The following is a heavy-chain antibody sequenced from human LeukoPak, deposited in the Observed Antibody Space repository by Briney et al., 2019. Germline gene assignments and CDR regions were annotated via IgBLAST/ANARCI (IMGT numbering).Heavy chain of an antibody. CDR2: IYHSGRT. V-gene: IGHV4-4*02. D-gene: IGHD3-22*01. CDR3: ARDQAGDSSGYYPFDY. CDR1: GGSISSSNW. J-gene: IGHJ4*02. Sequence: SGTLSLTCAVSGGSISSSNWWSWVRQPPGKGLEWIGEIYHSGRTNYNPSLKSRVTISVDKSKNQFSLKLSSVTAADTAVYYCARDQAGDSSGYYPFDYWGQGTLVTVSS.